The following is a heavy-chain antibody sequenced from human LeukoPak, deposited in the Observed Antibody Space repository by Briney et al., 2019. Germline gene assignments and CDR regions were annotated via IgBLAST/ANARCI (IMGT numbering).Heavy chain of an antibody. CDR2: IGGAGGST. D-gene: IGHD1-26*01. J-gene: IGHJ4*02. V-gene: IGHV3-23*01. Sequence: PGGSLRLSCAASGFTFSNYAMNWLRQAPGKGLEWVSAIGGAGGSTYYADSVKGRFTISRDNAKNSLYLQMNSLRAEDTAVYYCARDRVELQDPIDYWGQGTLVTVSS. CDR3: ARDRVELQDPIDY. CDR1: GFTFSNYA.